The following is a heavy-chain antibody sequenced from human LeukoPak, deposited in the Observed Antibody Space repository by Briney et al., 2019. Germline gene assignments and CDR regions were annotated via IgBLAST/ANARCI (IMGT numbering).Heavy chain of an antibody. CDR2: IWYDGSNK. V-gene: IGHV3-33*01. CDR1: GFTFSSYG. J-gene: IGHJ4*02. D-gene: IGHD3-22*01. Sequence: PGGSLRLSCAASGFTFSSYGMHWVRQAPGKGLEWVAVIWYDGSNKYYADSVKGRFTISRDNSKNTLYLQMNSLRAEDTAVYYCARDAGESYYYDSSGYSLQGLDYGGQGTWSPSPQ. CDR3: ARDAGESYYYDSSGYSLQGLDY.